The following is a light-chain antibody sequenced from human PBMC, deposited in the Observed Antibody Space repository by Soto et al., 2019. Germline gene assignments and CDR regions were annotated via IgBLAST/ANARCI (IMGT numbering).Light chain of an antibody. CDR3: QQYGSSPPLT. Sequence: EIVLTQSPVTLSLSPGETATLSCRASQSVSSTYLAWYQQKPGQAPRLLIYGASSRATGIPDRFSGSGSGTDFTLTISRLEPEDFAVYYCQQYGSSPPLTFGGGTKVDIK. CDR1: QSVSSTY. V-gene: IGKV3-20*01. J-gene: IGKJ4*01. CDR2: GAS.